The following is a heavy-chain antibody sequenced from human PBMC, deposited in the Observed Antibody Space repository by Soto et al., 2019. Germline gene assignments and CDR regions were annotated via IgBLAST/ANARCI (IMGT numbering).Heavy chain of an antibody. CDR1: GGSISSYY. V-gene: IGHV4-59*01. CDR3: AREEGRVDPYYYYGMDV. Sequence: PSETLSLTCTVSGGSISSYYWSWIRQPPGKGLEWIGYIYYSGSTNYNPSLKSRVTISVDTSKNQFSLKLSSVTAADTAVYYCAREEGRVDPYYYYGMDVWGQGTTVTVSS. J-gene: IGHJ6*02. D-gene: IGHD3-9*01. CDR2: IYYSGST.